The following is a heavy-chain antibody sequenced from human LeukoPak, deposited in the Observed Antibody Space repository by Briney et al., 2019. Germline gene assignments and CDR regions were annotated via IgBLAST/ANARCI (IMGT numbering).Heavy chain of an antibody. V-gene: IGHV3-23*01. D-gene: IGHD1-26*01. CDR3: AKGPVFTSRETFPYYFDY. CDR1: GFTFSSYA. CDR2: ISGSGGST. J-gene: IGHJ4*02. Sequence: PGGSLRLSCAASGFTFSSYAMSWVRQAPGKGLEWVSAISGSGGSTYYADSVKGRFTISRDNSKNTLYLQMNSLRAEDTAVYYCAKGPVFTSRETFPYYFDYWGQGTLVTVSS.